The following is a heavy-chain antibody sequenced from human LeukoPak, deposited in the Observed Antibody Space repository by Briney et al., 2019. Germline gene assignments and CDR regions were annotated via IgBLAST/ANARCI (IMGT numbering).Heavy chain of an antibody. CDR2: INPNTDGT. V-gene: IGHV1-2*02. D-gene: IGHD3-9*01. CDR1: GYTFTAYY. CDR3: AMSHDILTGYFHY. Sequence: ASVKVSCKASGYTFTAYYMHWVRQAPGQGLEWMGWINPNTDGTNYAQNFQGRVTMTRDTSINTAYMELTRPRRDGTAVYYCAMSHDILTGYFHYWGQGSLVTVSS. J-gene: IGHJ4*02.